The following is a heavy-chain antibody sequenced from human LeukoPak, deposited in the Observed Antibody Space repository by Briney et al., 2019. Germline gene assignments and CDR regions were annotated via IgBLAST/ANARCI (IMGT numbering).Heavy chain of an antibody. CDR2: IDGNGGST. CDR1: GFTVSSNY. J-gene: IGHJ3*02. D-gene: IGHD2-21*02. CDR3: AKATSDSDAFDI. V-gene: IGHV3-23*01. Sequence: GGSLRLSCAASGFTVSSNYMSWVRQAPGKGLEWASTIDGNGGSTFYADSVKGRFTISRDNSKNTLYLQMNSLRAEDTAVYYCAKATSDSDAFDIWGQGTMVTVSS.